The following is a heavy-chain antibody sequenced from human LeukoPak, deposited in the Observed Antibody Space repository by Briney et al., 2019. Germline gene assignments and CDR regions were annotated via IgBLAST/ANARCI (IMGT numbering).Heavy chain of an antibody. V-gene: IGHV4-61*02. Sequence: SQTLSLTCTVSGGSISSGSYYWSWIRQPAGKGLEWIGRIYTSGSTNYNPSLKSRVTISVDTSKNQFSLKLSSVTAADTAVYYCARDRGAFRAVGNPNYYYYHYMDVWGKGTTVTVSS. CDR3: ARDRGAFRAVGNPNYYYYHYMDV. J-gene: IGHJ6*03. D-gene: IGHD3-10*01. CDR2: IYTSGST. CDR1: GGSISSGSYY.